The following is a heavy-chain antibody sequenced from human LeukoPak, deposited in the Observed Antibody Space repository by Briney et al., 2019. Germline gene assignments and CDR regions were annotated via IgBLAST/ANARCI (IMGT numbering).Heavy chain of an antibody. J-gene: IGHJ4*02. CDR2: IYPGDSHP. CDR1: GYSFTRYW. D-gene: IGHD2-15*01. Sequence: GESLKISCKGSGYSFTRYWISWVRQMPGKGMEWMGIIYPGDSHPTYSPSFPRQVTISAYKSISTPYLQWSSLTASDTSMYYCARRPLGYCSRGSCLYYFDYWGQGTLLTVSS. V-gene: IGHV5-51*01. CDR3: ARRPLGYCSRGSCLYYFDY.